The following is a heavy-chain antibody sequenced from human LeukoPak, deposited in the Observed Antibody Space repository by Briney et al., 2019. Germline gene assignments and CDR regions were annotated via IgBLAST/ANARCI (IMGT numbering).Heavy chain of an antibody. CDR2: IYYNGAT. J-gene: IGHJ4*02. CDR1: GGSISSDNYY. D-gene: IGHD6-13*01. CDR3: ARDGIVATGLTFDY. V-gene: IGHV4-30-4*01. Sequence: PSETLSLTCTVSGGSISSDNYYWSWIRHHPRKGLEWIGYIYYNGATYYNPSLQSRVTISIDPSNNQFSLKLSSVTAADTAVYYCARDGIVATGLTFDYWGQGTLVTVST.